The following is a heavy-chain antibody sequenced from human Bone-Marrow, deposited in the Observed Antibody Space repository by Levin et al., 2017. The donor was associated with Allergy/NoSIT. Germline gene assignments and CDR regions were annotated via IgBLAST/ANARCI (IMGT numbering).Heavy chain of an antibody. CDR3: VKQSPVAVAAPGAYYFDY. CDR2: ISGSGGST. J-gene: IGHJ4*02. D-gene: IGHD6-19*01. V-gene: IGHV3-23*01. CDR1: GFTFSSYA. Sequence: SCAASGFTFSSYAMSWVRQAPGKGLEWVSAISGSGGSTYYADSVKGRFTISRDNSKNTLYLQMNSLRAEDTAVYYCVKQSPVAVAAPGAYYFDYWGQGTLVTVSS.